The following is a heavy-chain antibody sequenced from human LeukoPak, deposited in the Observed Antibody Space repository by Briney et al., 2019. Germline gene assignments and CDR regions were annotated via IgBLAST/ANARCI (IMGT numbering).Heavy chain of an antibody. CDR3: ARALVRWHSVRFDY. J-gene: IGHJ4*02. D-gene: IGHD4-23*01. CDR1: GGSFSGYY. CDR2: INHSGST. Sequence: SETLSLTCAVYGGSFSGYYWGWIRQPPGKGLEWIGEINHSGSTNYNPSLKSRVTISVDTSKNQFSLKLSSVTAADTAVYYCARALVRWHSVRFDYWGQGTLVTVSS. V-gene: IGHV4-34*01.